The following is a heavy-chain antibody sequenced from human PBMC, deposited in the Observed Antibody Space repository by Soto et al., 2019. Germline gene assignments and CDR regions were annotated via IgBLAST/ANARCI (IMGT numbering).Heavy chain of an antibody. CDR2: ITPIFGTA. Sequence: SVKVSCKASGGTFSSYAISWVRQAPGQGLEWMGGITPIFGTANYAQKFQGRVTITADESTSTAYMELSSLRSEDTAVYYCARWDGSGSYDLIYYYYYGMDVWGQGTTVTVSS. CDR3: ARWDGSGSYDLIYYYYYGMDV. J-gene: IGHJ6*02. V-gene: IGHV1-69*13. D-gene: IGHD3-10*01. CDR1: GGTFSSYA.